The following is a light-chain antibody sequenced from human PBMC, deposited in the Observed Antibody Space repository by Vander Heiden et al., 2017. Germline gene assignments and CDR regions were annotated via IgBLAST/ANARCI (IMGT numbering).Light chain of an antibody. J-gene: IGKJ2*01. V-gene: IGKV1-39*01. CDR1: QSIDSS. CDR3: QQRHSAPYT. Sequence: DIQIAQSPSSLSASIGDRVTITCRASQSIDSSLNWFQQKPGKAPKLLIYTAYSWESGVPARFTGSGSATEFTLTISSLQAEDFATYFCQQRHSAPYTFGQGTKVEMK. CDR2: TAY.